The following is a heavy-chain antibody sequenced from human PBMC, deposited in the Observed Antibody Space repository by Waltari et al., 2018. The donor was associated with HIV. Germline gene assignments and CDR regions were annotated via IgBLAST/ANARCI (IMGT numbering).Heavy chain of an antibody. CDR3: ARAGVVVAAIENWFDP. J-gene: IGHJ5*02. CDR2: IYTSGST. CDR1: GGSIRSGSSS. V-gene: IGHV4-61*02. Sequence: QVQLQESGPGLVKPSQTLSLTCTVSGGSIRSGSSSWRWIRQPAGKGLEWIGRIYTSGSTNYNPSLKIRGTISVDTSKNQFSLKLSSVTAADTAVYYCARAGVVVAAIENWFDPWGQGTLVTVSS. D-gene: IGHD2-15*01.